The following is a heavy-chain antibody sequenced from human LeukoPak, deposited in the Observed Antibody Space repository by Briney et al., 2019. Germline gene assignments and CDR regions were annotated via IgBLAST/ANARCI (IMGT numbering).Heavy chain of an antibody. CDR3: AKGEGYFDGPFDY. V-gene: IGHV3-30*18. CDR1: GFMFDNFG. D-gene: IGHD3-9*01. CDR2: ISHDGTNK. Sequence: GGSLRLSCAASGFMFDNFGMHWVRQAPGKGLEWLAVISHDGTNKYFGDFVKGRFTTSRDNSKNTVYLQMNALRAEDTAVYYCAKGEGYFDGPFDYWGQGTLVTVSS. J-gene: IGHJ4*02.